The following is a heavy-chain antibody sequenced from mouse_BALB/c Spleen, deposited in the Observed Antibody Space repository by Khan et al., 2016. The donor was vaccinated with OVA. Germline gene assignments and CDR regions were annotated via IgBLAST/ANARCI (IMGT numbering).Heavy chain of an antibody. V-gene: IGHV5-17*02. Sequence: EVELVESGGGLVQPGGSRKLSCAASGFTFSSFGMHWVRQAPEKGLEWVAYISSGSSTIYYTDTVKGRFTISRDNPKNTLFLHMPSLRSGVTAMFYCARRRIYDGYYGGAMDYWGQGTSVTVSS. CDR1: GFTFSSFG. D-gene: IGHD2-3*01. CDR3: ARRRIYDGYYGGAMDY. J-gene: IGHJ4*01. CDR2: ISSGSSTI.